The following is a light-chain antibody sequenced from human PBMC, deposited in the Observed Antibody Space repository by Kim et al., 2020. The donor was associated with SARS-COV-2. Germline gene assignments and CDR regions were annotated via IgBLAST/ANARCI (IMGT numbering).Light chain of an antibody. CDR1: GNSVGNQG. J-gene: IGLJ3*02. CDR2: RNN. CDR3: SAWDSSLSGWV. Sequence: HTATRTCTGDGNSVGNQGAACLQQHQGPPPKLLSYRNNNRPSGISGRLSASRSGSTASLTITGLQPEDEADYYCSAWDSSLSGWVFGGGTKLTVL. V-gene: IGLV10-54*01.